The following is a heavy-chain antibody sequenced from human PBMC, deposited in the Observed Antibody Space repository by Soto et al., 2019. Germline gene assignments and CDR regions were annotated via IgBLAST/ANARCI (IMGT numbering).Heavy chain of an antibody. CDR2: IYYSGST. J-gene: IGHJ6*02. D-gene: IGHD3-10*01. CDR1: GGSISSSSYY. V-gene: IGHV4-39*01. Sequence: SETLSLTCTVSGGSISSSSYYWGWIRQPPGKGLEWIGSIYYSGSTYYNPSLKSRVTISVDTSKNQFSLKLSSVTAADTAVYYCDGSGSYYNLGYYYGMDVWGQGTTVTVSS. CDR3: DGSGSYYNLGYYYGMDV.